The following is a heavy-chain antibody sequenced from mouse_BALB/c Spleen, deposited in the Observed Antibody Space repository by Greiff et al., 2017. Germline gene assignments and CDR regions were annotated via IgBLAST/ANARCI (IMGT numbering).Heavy chain of an antibody. D-gene: IGHD1-1*01. Sequence: VQLVESGAELAKPGASVKMSCKASGYTFTSYWMHWVKQRPGQGLEWIGYINPSTGYTEYNQKFKDKATLTADKSSSTAYMQLSSLTSEDSAVYYCARSLYGSSPWFAYWGQGTLVTVSA. CDR2: INPSTGYT. CDR1: GYTFTSYW. J-gene: IGHJ3*01. CDR3: ARSLYGSSPWFAY. V-gene: IGHV1-7*01.